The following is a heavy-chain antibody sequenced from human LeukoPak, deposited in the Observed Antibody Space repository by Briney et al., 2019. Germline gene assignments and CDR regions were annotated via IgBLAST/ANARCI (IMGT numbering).Heavy chain of an antibody. D-gene: IGHD2-15*01. J-gene: IGHJ4*02. CDR2: ITGSGGST. V-gene: IGHV3-23*01. CDR1: GFTFSSYA. CDR3: AKRSRYCSGGSCYSWFDY. Sequence: GGSLRLSCAASGFTFSSYAMSWVRQAPGKGLEWVSAITGSGGSTYYADSVKGRFTISRDDSKNTLYLQMNSLRAEDTAVYYCAKRSRYCSGGSCYSWFDYWGQGTLVTVSS.